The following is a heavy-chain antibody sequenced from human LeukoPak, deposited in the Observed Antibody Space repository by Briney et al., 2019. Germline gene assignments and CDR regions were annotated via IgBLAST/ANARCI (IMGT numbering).Heavy chain of an antibody. CDR3: ARWTRIISSSLWYFDL. V-gene: IGHV3-48*04. Sequence: PGGSLRLSCAVSGFTFSSYWMNWVRQAPGKGLEWVSYISGSGTSTYYADSVKGRFTISRDNAKNSLYLQMNSLGAEDTAVYYCARWTRIISSSLWYFDLWGRGNLVTVSS. D-gene: IGHD6-6*01. J-gene: IGHJ2*01. CDR1: GFTFSSYW. CDR2: ISGSGTST.